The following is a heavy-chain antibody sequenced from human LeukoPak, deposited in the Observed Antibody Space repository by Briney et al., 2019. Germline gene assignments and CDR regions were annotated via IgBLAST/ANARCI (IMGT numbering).Heavy chain of an antibody. CDR2: ISHTGNT. CDR1: GGSISSYY. D-gene: IGHD3-10*01. V-gene: IGHV4-59*01. CDR3: ARGEDFLSLWFPPHFDY. Sequence: SETLSLTCTVSGGSISSYYWSWIRQPPGKGLEWIGYISHTGNTNYSPSLKSRVTISLDTSKNQFSLKPSSVTAADTAVYYCARGEDFLSLWFPPHFDYWGQGTLGIVSS. J-gene: IGHJ4*02.